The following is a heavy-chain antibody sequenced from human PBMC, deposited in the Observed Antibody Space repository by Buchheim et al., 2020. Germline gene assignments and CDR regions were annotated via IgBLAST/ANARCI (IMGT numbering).Heavy chain of an antibody. Sequence: EVQVLESGGDLVQPGGSLRLSCAASGFTFSNYVMSWIRQAPGMGLEWVSGISGTGINTYYADSVKGRFTISRGNSKNTLYLHMNSLRAEDTAVYYCAKSPKSVIPSTLDYWGQGTL. D-gene: IGHD2/OR15-2a*01. CDR1: GFTFSNYV. V-gene: IGHV3-23*01. CDR3: AKSPKSVIPSTLDY. CDR2: ISGTGINT. J-gene: IGHJ4*02.